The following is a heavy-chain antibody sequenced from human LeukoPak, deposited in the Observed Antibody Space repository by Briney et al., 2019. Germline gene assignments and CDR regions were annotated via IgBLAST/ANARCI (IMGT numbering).Heavy chain of an antibody. Sequence: GGSLRLSCAASGVTFSSYAMHWVREAPGKGLEWVAVISYDGSNKYYADSVKGRFTISRDNSKNTLYLQMNSLRAEDTAVYYCARSGAFGELFFYGMDVWGQGTTVAVSS. CDR2: ISYDGSNK. V-gene: IGHV3-30-3*01. J-gene: IGHJ6*02. CDR1: GVTFSSYA. CDR3: ARSGAFGELFFYGMDV. D-gene: IGHD3-10*01.